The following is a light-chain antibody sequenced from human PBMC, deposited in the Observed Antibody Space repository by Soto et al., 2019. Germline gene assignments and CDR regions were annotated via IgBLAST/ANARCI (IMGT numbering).Light chain of an antibody. CDR1: QTSSSW. J-gene: IGKJ1*01. Sequence: DIQMTMSPVTLSGCPGDRVTITCRASQTSSSWLAWYQQKPGKAPKLLIYKASTLKSGVPSRFSGSGSGTEFTLTISSLQPDDFATYYCQHYNSYSEAFGQGTKVDIK. CDR3: QHYNSYSEA. V-gene: IGKV1-5*03. CDR2: KAS.